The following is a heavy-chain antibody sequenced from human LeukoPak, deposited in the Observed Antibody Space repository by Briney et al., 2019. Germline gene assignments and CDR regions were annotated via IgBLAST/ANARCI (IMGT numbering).Heavy chain of an antibody. J-gene: IGHJ3*02. V-gene: IGHV3-23*01. CDR3: AKDWRYCSGGSCYSQGAFDI. CDR2: ISGSGGST. Sequence: PGGSLRLSCTASGFTFSSYAMGWVRQAPGKGLEWVSAISGSGGSTYYADSVKGRFTISRDNSKNTLYLQMNSLRAEDTAVYYCAKDWRYCSGGSCYSQGAFDIWGQGTMVTVSS. CDR1: GFTFSSYA. D-gene: IGHD2-15*01.